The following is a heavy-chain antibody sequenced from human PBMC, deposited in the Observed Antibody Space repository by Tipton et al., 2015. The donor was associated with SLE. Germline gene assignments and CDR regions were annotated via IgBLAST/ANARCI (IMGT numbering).Heavy chain of an antibody. J-gene: IGHJ5*02. CDR1: GGSIKSSRHF. CDR3: AREYSGYDYRTFDP. V-gene: IGHV4-39*02. CDR2: LYYSGNT. Sequence: LRLSCTVSGGSIKSSRHFWGWIRQPPGKGLEWIGVLYYSGNTYYNPSLKSPVTLSIDTSKNQFSLKLRAVTAADTAVYYCAREYSGYDYRTFDPWGHGTLVTVSS. D-gene: IGHD5-12*01.